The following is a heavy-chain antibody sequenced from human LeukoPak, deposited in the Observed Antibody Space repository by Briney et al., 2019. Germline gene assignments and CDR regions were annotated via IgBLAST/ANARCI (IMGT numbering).Heavy chain of an antibody. CDR3: ASLVLLWFGELLRGDLLGY. J-gene: IGHJ4*02. Sequence: PGRSLRLSCAASGFTFDDYAMHWVRQAPGKGLEWVSGISWNSGSIGYADSVKGRFTISRDNSKNTLYLQMNSLRAEDTAVYYCASLVLLWFGELLRGDLLGYWGQGTLVTVSS. CDR1: GFTFDDYA. D-gene: IGHD3-10*01. CDR2: ISWNSGSI. V-gene: IGHV3-9*01.